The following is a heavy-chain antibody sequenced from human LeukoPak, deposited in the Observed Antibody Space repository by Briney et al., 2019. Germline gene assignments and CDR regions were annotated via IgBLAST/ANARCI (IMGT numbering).Heavy chain of an antibody. CDR2: IRYDGTNK. Sequence: PVGSLRLSCAVSGFTFSSHGMHWVRQAPGKGLEWVAFIRYDGTNKYYADSVKCRFTISTDNSKNTMYLQMNSLRAEDTAVYFCATGRDTAMVRLDYWGQGTLVTVSS. V-gene: IGHV3-30*02. CDR1: GFTFSSHG. D-gene: IGHD5-18*01. CDR3: ATGRDTAMVRLDY. J-gene: IGHJ4*02.